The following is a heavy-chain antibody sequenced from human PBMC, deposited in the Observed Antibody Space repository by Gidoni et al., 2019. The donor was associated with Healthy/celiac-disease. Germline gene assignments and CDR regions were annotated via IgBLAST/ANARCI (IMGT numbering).Heavy chain of an antibody. Sequence: GSGYSFTSYWIGWVRQMPGKGLEWMGIIYPGDSDTRYSPSFQGQVTISADKSISTAYLQWSSLKASDTAMYYCARQYCTNGVCEGGWFDPWGQGTLVTVSS. CDR2: IYPGDSDT. CDR3: ARQYCTNGVCEGGWFDP. D-gene: IGHD2-8*01. V-gene: IGHV5-51*01. CDR1: GYSFTSYW. J-gene: IGHJ5*02.